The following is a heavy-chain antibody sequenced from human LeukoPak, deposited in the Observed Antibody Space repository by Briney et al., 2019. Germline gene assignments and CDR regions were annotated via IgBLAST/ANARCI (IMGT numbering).Heavy chain of an antibody. CDR3: ARDGDTAMVPNTSYYYGMDV. CDR2: IYTSGST. Sequence: PSETLSLTCTVSGGSISSYYWSWIRQPAGKGLEWIGRIYTSGSTNYNPSLKSRVTMSVDTSKNQFSLKLSSVTAADMAVYYCARDGDTAMVPNTSYYYGMDVWGQGTTVTVSS. CDR1: GGSISSYY. V-gene: IGHV4-4*07. J-gene: IGHJ6*02. D-gene: IGHD5-18*01.